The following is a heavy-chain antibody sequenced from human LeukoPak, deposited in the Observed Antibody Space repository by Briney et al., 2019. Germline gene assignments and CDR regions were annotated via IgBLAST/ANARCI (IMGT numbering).Heavy chain of an antibody. CDR2: IIPILGIA. CDR1: GYTFTSYA. J-gene: IGHJ4*02. D-gene: IGHD6-19*01. V-gene: IGHV1-69*04. CDR3: ARDGSGPPPFDS. Sequence: ASVKVSCKASGYTFTSYAISWVRQAPGQGLEWMGRIIPILGIANYAQKFQGRVTITADKSTSTAYMELSSLRSEDTAVYYCARDGSGPPPFDSWGQGTLVTVSS.